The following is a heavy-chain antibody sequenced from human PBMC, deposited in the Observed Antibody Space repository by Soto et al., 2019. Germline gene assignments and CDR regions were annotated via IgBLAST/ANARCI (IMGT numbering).Heavy chain of an antibody. CDR1: GYTFTSYD. Sequence: QVQLVQSGAEVKKPGASVKVSCKASGYTFTSYDINWVRQATGQGLEWMGWMNPISGNTGYAQKFQGRVTMTRTTSITTAYMELSSVRSEDTAVYYCASEVGSRIDYWAQGTLVTVSS. CDR2: MNPISGNT. D-gene: IGHD6-13*01. CDR3: ASEVGSRIDY. J-gene: IGHJ4*02. V-gene: IGHV1-8*01.